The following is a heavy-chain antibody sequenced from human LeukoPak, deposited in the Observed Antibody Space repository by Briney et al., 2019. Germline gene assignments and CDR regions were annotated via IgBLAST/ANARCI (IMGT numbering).Heavy chain of an antibody. CDR3: ASRSACSSTSCYFSLDY. Sequence: GASVKVSFKASGCTFSSYAISWVRQAPGQGLEWMGGIIPIFGTANYAQKFQGRVTITADESTSTAYMELSSLRSEDTAVYYCASRSACSSTSCYFSLDYWGQGTLVTVSS. CDR1: GCTFSSYA. CDR2: IIPIFGTA. J-gene: IGHJ4*02. D-gene: IGHD2-2*01. V-gene: IGHV1-69*13.